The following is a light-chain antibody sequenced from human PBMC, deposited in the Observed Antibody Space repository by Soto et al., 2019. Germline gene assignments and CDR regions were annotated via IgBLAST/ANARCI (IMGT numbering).Light chain of an antibody. CDR3: QQYGSAPGT. Sequence: EIVLTQSPGTLSLSPAQRATLSCRASQSVSSSSLAWYQQRPGQAPRLLIYGASTRATGIPDRFSGSGSGTDFTLTISRLEPEDFAVYCCQQYGSAPGTFGQGTNVELK. CDR1: QSVSSSS. CDR2: GAS. V-gene: IGKV3-20*01. J-gene: IGKJ1*01.